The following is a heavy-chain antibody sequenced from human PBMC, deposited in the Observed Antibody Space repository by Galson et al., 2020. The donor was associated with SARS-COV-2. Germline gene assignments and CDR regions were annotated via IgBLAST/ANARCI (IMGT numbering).Heavy chain of an antibody. V-gene: IGHV2-70*04. CDR3: ARMARDYGDYSWYFDL. CDR2: IGWDDGK. J-gene: IGHJ2*01. D-gene: IGHD4-17*01. Sequence: SGPTLVKPTQTLTLTCSFSGLSLSTSDMRVSWIRQAPGKALEWLARIGWDDGKFYSTSLKTRLTISKDTSKNQVVLTMTDMDPVDTATYHCARMARDYGDYSWYFDLWGRGTLVTVSS. CDR1: GLSLSTSDMR.